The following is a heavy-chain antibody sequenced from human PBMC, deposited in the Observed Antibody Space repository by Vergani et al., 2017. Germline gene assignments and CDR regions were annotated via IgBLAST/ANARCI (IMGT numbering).Heavy chain of an antibody. V-gene: IGHV3-11*01. CDR1: GFTFSDYY. CDR3: ARVCRKAMFPVDY. Sequence: QVKLVESGGGLVKPGGSLRLSCTASGFTFSDYYMSWIRQAPGKGLEWVSYISSSGSTIYYEDSVKGRFTISRDNAKNSLYLQMNSLRAEDTAVYYCARVCRKAMFPVDYWGQGTLVTVSS. CDR2: ISSSGSTI. J-gene: IGHJ4*02. D-gene: IGHD3-10*02.